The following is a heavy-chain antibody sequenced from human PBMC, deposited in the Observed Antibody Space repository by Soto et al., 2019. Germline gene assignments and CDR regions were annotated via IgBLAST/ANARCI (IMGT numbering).Heavy chain of an antibody. Sequence: PSETLSLTCTVSGGSISSSSYYWGWIRQPPGKGLEWIGSIYYSGSTYYNPSLKSRVTISVDTSKNQFSLKLSSVTAADTAVYYCARHRTGRYYHYYGMDVWGQGTTVTVS. D-gene: IGHD3-9*01. CDR1: GGSISSSSYY. J-gene: IGHJ6*02. CDR2: IYYSGST. CDR3: ARHRTGRYYHYYGMDV. V-gene: IGHV4-39*01.